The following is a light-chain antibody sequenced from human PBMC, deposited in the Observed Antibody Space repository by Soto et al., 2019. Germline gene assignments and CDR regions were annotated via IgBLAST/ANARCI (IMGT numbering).Light chain of an antibody. J-gene: IGLJ3*02. V-gene: IGLV2-14*01. CDR3: SSYTSTNSVM. CDR1: SSDVGDYEY. CDR2: EVT. Sequence: QSVLTQPASVSGSLGQSITISCTGSSSDVGDYEYVSWYQQHPDKAPKPIIYEVTNRPSGVSNRFSGSKSGNTASLSISGLQAEDEADYYCSSYTSTNSVMFGGGTKGTVL.